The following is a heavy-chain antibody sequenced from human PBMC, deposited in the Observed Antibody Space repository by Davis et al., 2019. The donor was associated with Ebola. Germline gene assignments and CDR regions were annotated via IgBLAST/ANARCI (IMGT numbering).Heavy chain of an antibody. J-gene: IGHJ1*01. CDR1: GFTFSSYA. Sequence: GESLKISCAASGFTFSSYAMHWVRQAPGKGLEWVAVISYDGSNKYYADSVKGRFTISRDNSKNTLYLQMNSLRAEDTAVYYCARGGYCSGGSCYSGYFQHWGQGTLVTVSS. D-gene: IGHD2-15*01. CDR3: ARGGYCSGGSCYSGYFQH. V-gene: IGHV3-30-3*01. CDR2: ISYDGSNK.